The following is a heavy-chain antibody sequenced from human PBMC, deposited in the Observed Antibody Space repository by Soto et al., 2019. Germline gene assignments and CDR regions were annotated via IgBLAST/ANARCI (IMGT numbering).Heavy chain of an antibody. CDR1: DFTFDGHG. D-gene: IGHD2-8*01. CDR2: ISPEGFNT. CDR3: VSWVSAHFDY. J-gene: IGHJ4*02. V-gene: IGHV3-23*01. Sequence: EVDLLESGGGLVQPGGSLRLSCAASDFTFDGHGMSWVRQAPGKGPEWVSTISPEGFNTHYADSVRGRFIISRDNSRNTVVLHMSSLRVEDTAIYYCVSWVSAHFDYWGQGTPVTVSS.